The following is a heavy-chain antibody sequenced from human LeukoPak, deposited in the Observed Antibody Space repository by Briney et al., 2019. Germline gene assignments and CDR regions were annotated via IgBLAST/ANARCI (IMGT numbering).Heavy chain of an antibody. D-gene: IGHD5-18*01. V-gene: IGHV3-33*01. Sequence: GGSLRLSCAASGFTFSKYGMHWVRQAPGKGLEWVAVIWYDGSNKYYADSVKGRFTISRDNAKNSLYLQMNSLRAEDTAVYYCARGRGYSYGYWIYWGQGTLVTVSS. CDR2: IWYDGSNK. CDR3: ARGRGYSYGYWIY. J-gene: IGHJ4*02. CDR1: GFTFSKYG.